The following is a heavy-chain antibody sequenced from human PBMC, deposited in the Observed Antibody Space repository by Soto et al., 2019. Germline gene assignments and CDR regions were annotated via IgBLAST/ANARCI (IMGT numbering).Heavy chain of an antibody. CDR2: IYSGGST. V-gene: IGHV3-66*01. J-gene: IGHJ4*02. Sequence: PGGSLRLSCAASGVPVSSNYMSWVRQAPGKGLEWVSVIYSGGSTYYADSVKGRFIISRDDSKNTLFLQMNSLRAEDTAVYYCATAKLLLPWLFDYWGQGTLVTVSS. D-gene: IGHD2-15*01. CDR3: ATAKLLLPWLFDY. CDR1: GVPVSSNY.